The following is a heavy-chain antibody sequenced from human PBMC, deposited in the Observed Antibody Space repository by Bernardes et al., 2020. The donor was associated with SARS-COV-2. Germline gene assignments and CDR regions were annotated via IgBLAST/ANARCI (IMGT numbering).Heavy chain of an antibody. Sequence: CEPLSLTCTVSGVSLSIYYGIWIRQSPGKGLHLLVSIFHSGITKYNPSLKSPVTISVDTPNNEFTLKMTGVTAADTAVYYCAGKRVGGLVNGWCPDFWGQGTLVTVSS. CDR3: AGKRVGGLVNGWCPDF. V-gene: IGHV4-59*01. CDR2: IFHSGIT. J-gene: IGHJ4*02. CDR1: GVSLSIYY. D-gene: IGHD6-19*01.